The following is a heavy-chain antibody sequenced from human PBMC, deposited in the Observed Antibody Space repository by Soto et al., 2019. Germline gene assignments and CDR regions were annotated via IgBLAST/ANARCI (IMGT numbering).Heavy chain of an antibody. D-gene: IGHD5-12*01. V-gene: IGHV3-23*01. J-gene: IGHJ4*02. CDR1: GFIFSNYA. CDR3: VKDFRVGYDWTHD. Sequence: DVQLLESGGDLVQPGGSLGLSCAASGFIFSNYAMSWVRQAPGKGLEWVSLIRGSGGPTNYADSVKGRFTVSGDNSKNILLLQMNSLRAEDTAVYYCVKDFRVGYDWTHDWGQGTLVTVSS. CDR2: IRGSGGPT.